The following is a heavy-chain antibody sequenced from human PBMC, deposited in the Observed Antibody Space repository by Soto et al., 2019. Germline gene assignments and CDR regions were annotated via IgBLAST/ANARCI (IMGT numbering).Heavy chain of an antibody. CDR2: IYPGDSDT. Sequence: GESLKISCQGSGYSFTSYWIGWVRQMPGKGLEWMGIIYPGDSDTRYSPSFQGQVTISADKSISTAYLQWSSLKASDTAVYYCARVSYGDYHTFDYWGQGTLVTVSS. D-gene: IGHD4-17*01. V-gene: IGHV5-51*01. CDR1: GYSFTSYW. CDR3: ARVSYGDYHTFDY. J-gene: IGHJ4*02.